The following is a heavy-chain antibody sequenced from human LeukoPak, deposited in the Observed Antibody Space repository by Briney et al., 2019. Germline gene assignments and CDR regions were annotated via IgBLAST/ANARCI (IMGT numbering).Heavy chain of an antibody. D-gene: IGHD5-12*01. CDR3: ARSETGGHEGIDY. V-gene: IGHV1-69*01. J-gene: IGHJ4*02. CDR1: GGTFSSYA. CDR2: IIPIFGTT. Sequence: GASVKVSCKASGGTFSSYAITWVRQAPGQGLEWMGGIIPIFGTTNYAQKFQGRVTITADESTSTAYMELSSLRSEDTAVYYCARSETGGHEGIDYWGQGTLITVSS.